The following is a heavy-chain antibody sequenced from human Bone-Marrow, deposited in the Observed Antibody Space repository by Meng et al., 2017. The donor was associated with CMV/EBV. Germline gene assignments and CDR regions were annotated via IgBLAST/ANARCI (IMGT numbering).Heavy chain of an antibody. V-gene: IGHV3-53*01. D-gene: IGHD5/OR15-5a*01. CDR3: ARASPSVSVFDI. CDR2: IYSGGST. Sequence: GESLKIACAVSGFTVSSNYMSLVRQAPGKGLEWVSVIYSGGSTYYADSVKGRFTISRDNSKNPLYLQSNSLRAADTAVYYCARASPSVSVFDIWGQGTMVTVSS. J-gene: IGHJ3*02. CDR1: GFTVSSNY.